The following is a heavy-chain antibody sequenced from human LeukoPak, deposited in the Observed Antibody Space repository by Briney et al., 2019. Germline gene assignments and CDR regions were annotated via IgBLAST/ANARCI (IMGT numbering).Heavy chain of an antibody. Sequence: GGSLRLSCVASGFTFSSYSMNWVRQAPGKGLEWVSSISSSSSYIYYADSVKGRFTISRDNAKNSLYLQMNSLRAEDTAVYYCARTGIAVAGHWFDPWGQGTLVTVSS. V-gene: IGHV3-21*01. CDR3: ARTGIAVAGHWFDP. J-gene: IGHJ5*02. CDR2: ISSSSSYI. CDR1: GFTFSSYS. D-gene: IGHD6-19*01.